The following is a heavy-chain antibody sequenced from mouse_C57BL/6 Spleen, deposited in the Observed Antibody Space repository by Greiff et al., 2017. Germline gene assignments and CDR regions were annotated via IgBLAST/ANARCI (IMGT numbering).Heavy chain of an antibody. CDR3: ARGDYDVPFAY. Sequence: VQLKESGPELVKPGASVKIPCKASGYTFTDYNMDWVKQSHGKSLEWIGDINPNNGGTIYNQKFKGKATLTVDKSSSTAYMELRSLTSEDTAVYYCARGDYDVPFAYWGQGTLVTVSA. CDR1: GYTFTDYN. D-gene: IGHD2-4*01. J-gene: IGHJ3*01. V-gene: IGHV1-18*01. CDR2: INPNNGGT.